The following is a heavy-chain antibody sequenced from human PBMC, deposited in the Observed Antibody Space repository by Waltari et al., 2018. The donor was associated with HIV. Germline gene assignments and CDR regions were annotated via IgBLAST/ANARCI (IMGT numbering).Heavy chain of an antibody. V-gene: IGHV3-30*01. CDR3: ARESPTGYYGMDV. CDR1: GFTFSSYA. D-gene: IGHD4-17*01. Sequence: QVQLVESGGGVVQPGRSLRLSCAASGFTFSSYAMHWVRQAPGKGLEWVAVISYDGSNKYYADSVKGRFTISRDNSKNTLYLQMNSLRAEDTAVYYCARESPTGYYGMDVWGQGTTVTVSS. CDR2: ISYDGSNK. J-gene: IGHJ6*02.